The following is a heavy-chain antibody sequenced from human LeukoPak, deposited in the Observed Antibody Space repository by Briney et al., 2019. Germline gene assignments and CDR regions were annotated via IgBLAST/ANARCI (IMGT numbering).Heavy chain of an antibody. CDR2: MNPNSGGT. D-gene: IGHD5-12*01. CDR1: GYTFTSYD. V-gene: IGHV1-2*02. CDR3: AREATSPFDY. Sequence: ASVKVSCKASGYTFTSYDINWVRQATGQGLEWMGWMNPNSGGTNYAQKFQGRVTMARDTSISTAYMELSRLRSDDTAVYYCAREATSPFDYWGQGTLVTVSS. J-gene: IGHJ4*02.